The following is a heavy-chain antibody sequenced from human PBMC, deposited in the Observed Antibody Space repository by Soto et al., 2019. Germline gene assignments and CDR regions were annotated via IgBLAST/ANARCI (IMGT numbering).Heavy chain of an antibody. CDR1: GYTFTSYY. CDR3: VRVKGGSLLGGMDV. V-gene: IGHV1-46*03. Sequence: QVQLVQSGAEVKKPGASVKVSCKASGYTFTSYYIHWVRHAPGQGLEWMGTINPSGGSTSYAQKLQGRVTMTRDTSASTVYMELSSLRSEDTAVYYCVRVKGGSLLGGMDVWGQGTTVTVSS. J-gene: IGHJ6*02. CDR2: INPSGGST. D-gene: IGHD3-10*01.